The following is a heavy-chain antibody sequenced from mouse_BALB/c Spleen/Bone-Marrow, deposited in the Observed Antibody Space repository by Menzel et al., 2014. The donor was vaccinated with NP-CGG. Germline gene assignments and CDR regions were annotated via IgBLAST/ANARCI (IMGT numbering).Heavy chain of an antibody. CDR1: GFTFSSFG. Sequence: EVQGVESGGGLVQPGGSRKLSCAASGFTFSSFGMHWVRQTPEKGLEWVAYISSGSSTIYYADTVKGRFTISRDNPKNTLFLQVTSLRSEDTAVYYCTRGGNWDDFDYWGQGTTLTVSS. D-gene: IGHD4-1*01. J-gene: IGHJ2*01. V-gene: IGHV5-17*02. CDR2: ISSGSSTI. CDR3: TRGGNWDDFDY.